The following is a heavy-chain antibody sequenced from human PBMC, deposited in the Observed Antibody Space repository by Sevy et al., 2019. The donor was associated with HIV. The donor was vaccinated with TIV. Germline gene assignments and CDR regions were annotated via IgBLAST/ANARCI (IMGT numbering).Heavy chain of an antibody. J-gene: IGHJ3*02. Sequence: GGSLRLSCAASGFTFSSSAMSWVRQAPGKGLEWVSVITTGSDTYYADSVKGRFTISRDNSKSTLYLQMNSLRVEDTALYYCAKNLRGAGAFDIWGQGTMVTVS. CDR1: GFTFSSSA. CDR2: ITTGSDT. V-gene: IGHV3-23*01. CDR3: AKNLRGAGAFDI.